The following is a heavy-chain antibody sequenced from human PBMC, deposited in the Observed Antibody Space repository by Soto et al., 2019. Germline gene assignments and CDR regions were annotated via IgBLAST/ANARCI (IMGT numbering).Heavy chain of an antibody. CDR2: ISSNGVGT. CDR1: GFTLSGYA. CDR3: ARRARPDFYYMDV. D-gene: IGHD6-6*01. Sequence: EVQLAESGGGLAQPGGSLRLSCAASGFTLSGYAMDWVRQAPGKGLEYVSGISSNGVGTYYANSVQGRFTISRDNSKNTVYLQMCCLRPEDMAVYYCARRARPDFYYMDVWGKGTTVTVSS. V-gene: IGHV3-64*01. J-gene: IGHJ6*03.